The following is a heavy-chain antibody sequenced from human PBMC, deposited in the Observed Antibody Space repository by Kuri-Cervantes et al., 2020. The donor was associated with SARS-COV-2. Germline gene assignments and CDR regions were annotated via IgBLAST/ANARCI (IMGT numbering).Heavy chain of an antibody. Sequence: ASVKVSCKASGYTFTGYYMHWVRQAPGQGLEWMGWISAYNGNTNYAQKLQGRVTMTTDTSTSTAYMELRSLRSDDTAVYYCASLLGWYDSSGYYHYYYMDVWGKGTTVTVSS. CDR3: ASLLGWYDSSGYYHYYYMDV. J-gene: IGHJ6*03. CDR2: ISAYNGNT. D-gene: IGHD3-22*01. V-gene: IGHV1-18*04. CDR1: GYTFTGYY.